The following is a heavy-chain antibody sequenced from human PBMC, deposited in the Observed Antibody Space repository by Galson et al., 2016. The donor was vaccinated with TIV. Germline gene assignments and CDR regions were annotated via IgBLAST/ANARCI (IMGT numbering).Heavy chain of an antibody. V-gene: IGHV1-69*13. J-gene: IGHJ6*02. CDR3: ARAGPGYSGHVYHGMDV. Sequence: SVKVSCKASGGTFSSNAINWVRQAPGQGLEWMGGIIPKSGTANYAQKFQGRVTITADESTSTAYMELSSLKASDTAKYYCARAGPGYSGHVYHGMDVWGQGNTVTVSS. D-gene: IGHD5-12*01. CDR1: GGTFSSNA. CDR2: IIPKSGTA.